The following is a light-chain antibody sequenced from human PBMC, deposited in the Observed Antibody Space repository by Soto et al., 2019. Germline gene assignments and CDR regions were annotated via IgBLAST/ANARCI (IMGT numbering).Light chain of an antibody. Sequence: QSVLTQPPSASGSPGQSVTISCTGTSSDVGGYNYVSWYQQHPGKAPKLMIYEVSKRPSGVPDRFSGSKSGNTASLTVSGLQAEDEADYYCSSYLGIGGGTKLTVL. CDR2: EVS. CDR3: SSYLG. J-gene: IGLJ2*01. V-gene: IGLV2-8*01. CDR1: SSDVGGYNY.